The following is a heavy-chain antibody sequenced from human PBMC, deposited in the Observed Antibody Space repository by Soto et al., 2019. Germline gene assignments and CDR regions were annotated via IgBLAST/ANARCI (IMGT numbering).Heavy chain of an antibody. V-gene: IGHV4-31*03. CDR3: ARVLSDWFDP. CDR1: GPSLSMVVYC. J-gene: IGHJ5*02. CDR2: IYYSGST. D-gene: IGHD2-15*01. Sequence: PSQTQSLTYTVAGPSLSMVVYCWRWIRPHPGKGLEWIGYIYYSGSTYYNPSLKSRVTISVDTSKNQFSLKLSSVTAADTAVYYCARVLSDWFDPWGQGTLVTVSS.